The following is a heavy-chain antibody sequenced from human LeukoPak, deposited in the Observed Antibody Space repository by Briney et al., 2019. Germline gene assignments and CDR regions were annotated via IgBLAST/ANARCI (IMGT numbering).Heavy chain of an antibody. CDR2: ISGSGGST. D-gene: IGHD3-3*01. Sequence: PGGSLRLSCAASGFTFSSYAMSWVRQAPGKGLEWFSAISGSGGSTYYAHSVKGWFTISRVNSHKTLYLQMNSLRAEDTAVYYCAKDRRDLGAAHFDYWGQGTLVTVSS. CDR1: GFTFSSYA. CDR3: AKDRRDLGAAHFDY. J-gene: IGHJ4*02. V-gene: IGHV3-23*01.